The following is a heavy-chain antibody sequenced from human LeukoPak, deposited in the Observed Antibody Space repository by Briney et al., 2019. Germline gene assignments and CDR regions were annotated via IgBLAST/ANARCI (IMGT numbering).Heavy chain of an antibody. Sequence: ASVKVSCKASGYTFTGYYMHWVRQAPGQGLEWMGWINPNSGGTNYAQKFQGRVTMTRNTSISTAYMELSSLRSEDTAVYYCAMYDYVWGSYRYAFDIWGQGTMVTVSS. CDR1: GYTFTGYY. CDR2: INPNSGGT. J-gene: IGHJ3*02. CDR3: AMYDYVWGSYRYAFDI. D-gene: IGHD3-16*02. V-gene: IGHV1-2*02.